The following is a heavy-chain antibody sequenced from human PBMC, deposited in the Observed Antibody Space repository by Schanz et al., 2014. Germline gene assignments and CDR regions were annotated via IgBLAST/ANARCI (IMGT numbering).Heavy chain of an antibody. V-gene: IGHV3-48*04. CDR3: VRDILHRVYDSGSP. CDR2: ISGSSRTI. CDR1: GFTFSSYS. J-gene: IGHJ5*02. Sequence: EVQVVESGGGLVQPGGSLRLSCTASGFTFSSYSMNWVRQAPGKGLEWVSYISGSSRTIYYADSMKGRFTISRDNAKNSLFLHMNSLRAENTAVYYCVRDILHRVYDSGSPWGQGTLVTVSS. D-gene: IGHD3-10*01.